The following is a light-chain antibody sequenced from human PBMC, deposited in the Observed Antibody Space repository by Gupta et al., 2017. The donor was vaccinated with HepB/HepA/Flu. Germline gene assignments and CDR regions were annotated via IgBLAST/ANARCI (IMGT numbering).Light chain of an antibody. Sequence: PPSPDSLAASLGERATINCKSSQSVLYSSNNKNYLAWYQQKPGQPPKLLIYWASTRESGVPDRFSGSGSGTEFTLTISSLQAEDVAVYYCQQYYSTPRTFGEGTKVEIK. CDR1: QSVLYSSNNKNY. V-gene: IGKV4-1*01. CDR3: QQYYSTPRT. J-gene: IGKJ4*02. CDR2: WAS.